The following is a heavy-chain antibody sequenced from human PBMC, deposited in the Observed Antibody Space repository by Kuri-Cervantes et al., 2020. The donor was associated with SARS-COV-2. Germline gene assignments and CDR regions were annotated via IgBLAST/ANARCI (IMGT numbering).Heavy chain of an antibody. CDR1: GYTFTSNA. CDR2: INADNDNT. D-gene: IGHD1-7*01. Sequence: ASVKVSCKAYGYTFTSNAMHWVRQAPGQRLEWMGWINADNDNTKYSQKFQGRVTMTEDTSTDTAYMELSSLRSEDTAVYYCATGHNWNYVSGGMDVWGQGTTVTVSS. V-gene: IGHV1-3*01. CDR3: ATGHNWNYVSGGMDV. J-gene: IGHJ6*02.